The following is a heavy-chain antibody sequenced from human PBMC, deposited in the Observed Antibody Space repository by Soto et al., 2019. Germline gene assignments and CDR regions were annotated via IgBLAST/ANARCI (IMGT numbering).Heavy chain of an antibody. D-gene: IGHD3-3*01. CDR2: INHSGST. J-gene: IGHJ6*02. Sequence: PSETLSLTCAVYGGSFSGYYWSWIRQPPGKGLEWIGEINHSGSTNYNPSLKSRVTISVDTSKNQFSLKLSSVTAADTAVYYCASRELRNYDFWSGYYYGMDVWGQGTTVTVS. CDR1: GGSFSGYY. V-gene: IGHV4-34*01. CDR3: ASRELRNYDFWSGYYYGMDV.